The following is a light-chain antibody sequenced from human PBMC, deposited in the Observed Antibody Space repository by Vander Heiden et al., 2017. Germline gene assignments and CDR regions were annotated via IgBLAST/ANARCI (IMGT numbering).Light chain of an antibody. CDR3: QAWDSSTGV. CDR1: KLGDKY. J-gene: IGLJ1*01. Sequence: SYELTQPPSVSVSPGQTASLTCSGDKLGDKYASGYQQKPGQSPVLVIYQDTKRPSGIPERFSGSNSGNTATLTISRTQATDEADYYCQAWDSSTGVFGTGTKVTVL. V-gene: IGLV3-1*01. CDR2: QDT.